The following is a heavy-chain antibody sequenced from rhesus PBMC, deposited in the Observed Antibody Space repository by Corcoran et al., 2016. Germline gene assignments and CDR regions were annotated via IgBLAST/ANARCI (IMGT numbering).Heavy chain of an antibody. J-gene: IGHJ5-1*01. CDR1: GYSFTSSW. CDR3: AKDRTSLTNRFDV. CDR2: IYPGVSAP. V-gene: IGHV5S1*01. D-gene: IGHD4-11*01. Sequence: EVQLVQSGAEVKRPGESLRISFTTTGYSFTSSWISWVRQMSGKGLEWMGSIYPGVSAPRYNPSFQGHVTISADKSISTTYLQWSSLKASDTATYYCAKDRTSLTNRFDVWGPGVLVTVSS.